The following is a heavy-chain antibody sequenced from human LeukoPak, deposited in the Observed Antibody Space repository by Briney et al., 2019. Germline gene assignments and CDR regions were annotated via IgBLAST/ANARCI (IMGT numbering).Heavy chain of an antibody. CDR2: INTDGSGI. V-gene: IGHV3-74*01. D-gene: IGHD2-21*02. Sequence: GGSLRPSCAASGFTFSTYWMHWVRQAPGKGLVWVSRINTDGSGIRYADSVKGRFTISRDNLKNTLYLQMNSLRAEDTAVYYCARVRDWDPFDYWGQGTLVTVSS. CDR3: ARVRDWDPFDY. CDR1: GFTFSTYW. J-gene: IGHJ4*02.